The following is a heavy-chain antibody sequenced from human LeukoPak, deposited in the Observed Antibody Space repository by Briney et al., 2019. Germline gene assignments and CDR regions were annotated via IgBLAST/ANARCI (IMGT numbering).Heavy chain of an antibody. CDR1: GGTFSSYT. CDR2: IIPIFGIA. D-gene: IGHD3-22*01. V-gene: IGHV1-69*02. J-gene: IGHJ5*02. CDR3: ARAPTMIVGWFDP. Sequence: GSSVKVSCKASGGTFSSYTISWVRQAPGLGLEWMGRIIPIFGIANYAQKFQGRVTITADKSTSTAYMELSSLRSEDTAVYYCARAPTMIVGWFDPWGQGTLVTVSS.